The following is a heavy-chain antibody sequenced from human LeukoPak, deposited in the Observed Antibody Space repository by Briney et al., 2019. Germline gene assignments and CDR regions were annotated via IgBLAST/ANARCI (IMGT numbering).Heavy chain of an antibody. CDR1: GFTFSSYG. V-gene: IGHV3-33*01. J-gene: IGHJ4*02. Sequence: GKSLRLSCAASGFTFSSYGMHWVRQAPGKGLEWVAVIWYDGSNKYYADSVKGRFTISRDNSKNTLYLQMNSLRAEDTAVYYCARGVLSGYSSGWYRGFDYWGQGTVVTVSS. D-gene: IGHD6-19*01. CDR3: ARGVLSGYSSGWYRGFDY. CDR2: IWYDGSNK.